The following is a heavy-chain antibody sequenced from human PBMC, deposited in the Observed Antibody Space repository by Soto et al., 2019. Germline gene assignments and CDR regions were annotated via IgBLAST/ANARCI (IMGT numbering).Heavy chain of an antibody. CDR2: ISYDGSNK. D-gene: IGHD4-17*01. CDR3: ARGDRYGGAEYFQY. CDR1: GFTFSSYA. V-gene: IGHV3-30-3*01. Sequence: PGGSLRLSCAASGFTFSSYAMHWVRQAPGKGLEWVAVISYDGSNKYYADSVKGRFTISRDNAKNTLYVQLNNLRAEDTAVYYCARGDRYGGAEYFQYWGQGTLVTVSS. J-gene: IGHJ1*01.